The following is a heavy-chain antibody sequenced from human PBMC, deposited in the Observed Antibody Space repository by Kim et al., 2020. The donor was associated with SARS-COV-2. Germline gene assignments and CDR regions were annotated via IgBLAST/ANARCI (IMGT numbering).Heavy chain of an antibody. CDR1: GGSISSYY. V-gene: IGHV4-59*08. J-gene: IGHJ5*02. CDR2: IYYSGST. Sequence: SETLSLTCTVSGGSISSYYWSWIRQPPGKGLEWIGYIYYSGSTNYNPSLKSRVTISVDTSKNQFSLKLSSVTAADTAVYYCARQGSWYESDPWGQGTLVTVSS. CDR3: ARQGSWYESDP. D-gene: IGHD6-13*01.